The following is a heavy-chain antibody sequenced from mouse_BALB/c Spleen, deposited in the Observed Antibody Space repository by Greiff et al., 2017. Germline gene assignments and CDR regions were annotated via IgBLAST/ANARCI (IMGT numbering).Heavy chain of an antibody. V-gene: IGHV1-69*02. Sequence: QVQLKEPGAELVRPGASVKLSCKASGYTFTSYWINWVKQRPGQGLEWIGNIYPSDSYTNYNQKFKDKATLTVDKSSSTAYMQLSSPTSEDSAVYYCTRRDGNNVWYFDVWGAGTTVTVSS. CDR3: TRRDGNNVWYFDV. D-gene: IGHD2-1*01. J-gene: IGHJ1*01. CDR2: IYPSDSYT. CDR1: GYTFTSYW.